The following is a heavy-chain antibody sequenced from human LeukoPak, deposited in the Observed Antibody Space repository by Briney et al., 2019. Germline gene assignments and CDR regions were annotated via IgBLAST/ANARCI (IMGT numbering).Heavy chain of an antibody. CDR1: GFTFSSYS. J-gene: IGHJ4*02. CDR2: ISSSGDSI. CDR3: ATPGDY. V-gene: IGHV3-21*06. Sequence: GGSLRLSCAASGFTFSSYSMNWVRQAPEKGLEWVSFISSSGDSIYYADSVKGRFTVSRDNAKNSLYLQMDILRAEDTAVYYCATPGDYWGQGTLVTVSS.